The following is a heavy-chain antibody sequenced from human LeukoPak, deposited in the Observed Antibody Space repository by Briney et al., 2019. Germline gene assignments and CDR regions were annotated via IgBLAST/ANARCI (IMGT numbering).Heavy chain of an antibody. CDR1: GFPFSSYA. CDR2: ISGSGGST. D-gene: IGHD6-19*01. J-gene: IGHJ2*01. CDR3: AKDYSSGWYGFDL. V-gene: IGHV3-23*01. Sequence: GGSLRLSCAASGFPFSSYAMSWVRQAPGKGLEWVSAISGSGGSTYYADSVKGRFTISRDNSKNTLYLQMNSLRAEDTAVYYCAKDYSSGWYGFDLWGRGTLVTVSS.